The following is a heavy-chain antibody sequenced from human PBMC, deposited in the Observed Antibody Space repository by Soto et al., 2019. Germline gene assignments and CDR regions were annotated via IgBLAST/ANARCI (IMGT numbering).Heavy chain of an antibody. J-gene: IGHJ4*02. CDR1: GFSLSTYGVG. Sequence: QITLQESGPTLVKPTQTLTLTCNFSGFSLSTYGVGVAWVRQPPGKALEWLALVYWDDDKRYNPSLETRLTITKDTSKNHVVLTMTNMDPVDTGTYYCAHRPGFSMSFDYWGQGALVTVSS. D-gene: IGHD3-22*01. CDR3: AHRPGFSMSFDY. V-gene: IGHV2-5*02. CDR2: VYWDDDK.